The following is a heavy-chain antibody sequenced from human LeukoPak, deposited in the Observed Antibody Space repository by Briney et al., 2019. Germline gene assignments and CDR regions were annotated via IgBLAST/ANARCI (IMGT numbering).Heavy chain of an antibody. J-gene: IGHJ6*03. V-gene: IGHV4-34*01. Sequence: KSSETLSLTCAVYGGSFSGYYWSWIRQPPGKGLEWIGEINHSGSTNYNPSLKSRVTISVDTSKNQFSLNLSSVTAADTAVYYCARGWAYYYYYMDVWGKGTTVTVSS. D-gene: IGHD7-27*01. CDR2: INHSGST. CDR1: GGSFSGYY. CDR3: ARGWAYYYYYMDV.